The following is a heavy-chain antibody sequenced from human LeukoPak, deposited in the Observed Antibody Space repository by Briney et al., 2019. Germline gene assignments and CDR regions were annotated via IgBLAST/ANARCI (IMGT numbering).Heavy chain of an antibody. V-gene: IGHV3-23*01. J-gene: IGHJ4*02. CDR3: AKRGGMYPAYYFDY. CDR1: GFTFSSSA. CDR2: ISGSGGST. D-gene: IGHD3-16*01. Sequence: GGSLRLSCAASGFTFSSSAMSWVRQAPGKGLEWVSAISGSGGSTYYADSVKGRFTISRDNSKNTLYLQMNSLRAEDTAVYYCAKRGGMYPAYYFDYWGQGTLVTVSS.